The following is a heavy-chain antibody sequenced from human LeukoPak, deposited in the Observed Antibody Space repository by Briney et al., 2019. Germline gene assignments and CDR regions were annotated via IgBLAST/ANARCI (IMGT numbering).Heavy chain of an antibody. Sequence: PGGSLRLSCAASGFTFSSYAMSWVRQAPGKGLEWVSAISGSGGSTYYADSVRGRFTISRDNSKNTLYLQMNSLRAEDTAVYYCAKAKRGDYGGNTDYYYYYYMDVWGEWTTVTVSS. CDR2: ISGSGGST. J-gene: IGHJ6*03. V-gene: IGHV3-23*01. D-gene: IGHD4-23*01. CDR1: GFTFSSYA. CDR3: AKAKRGDYGGNTDYYYYYYMDV.